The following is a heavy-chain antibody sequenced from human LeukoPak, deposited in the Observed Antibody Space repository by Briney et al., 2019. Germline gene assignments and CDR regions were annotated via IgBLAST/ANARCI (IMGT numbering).Heavy chain of an antibody. J-gene: IGHJ4*02. V-gene: IGHV3-30*04. CDR2: ISYDGKNE. CDR1: GFTFGPYA. CDR3: ARAATGSFDY. D-gene: IGHD6-13*01. Sequence: GRSLRLSCAGSGFTFGPYAMHWVRKAPGKGLVWVALISYDGKNEWYADSVKGRFTISRDNSKNKLYLQMNSLRVDDTAIYYCARAATGSFDYWGQGTLVTVSS.